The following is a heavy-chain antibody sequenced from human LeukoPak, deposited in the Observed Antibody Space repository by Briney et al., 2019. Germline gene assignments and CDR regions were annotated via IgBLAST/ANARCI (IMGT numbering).Heavy chain of an antibody. CDR1: GFMFSSYS. CDR2: ISSSSSYI. J-gene: IGHJ4*02. V-gene: IGHV3-21*01. D-gene: IGHD5-18*01. Sequence: GGSLRLSCAVSGFMFSSYSMNWVRQAPGKGLEWVSSISSSSSYIYYADSVKGRFTISRDNAKNSLYLQMNSLRAEDTAVYFCARDRWGYSYGGDWGQGTLVTVSS. CDR3: ARDRWGYSYGGD.